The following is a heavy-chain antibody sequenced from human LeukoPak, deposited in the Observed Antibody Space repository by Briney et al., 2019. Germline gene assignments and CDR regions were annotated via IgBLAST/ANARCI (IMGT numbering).Heavy chain of an antibody. J-gene: IGHJ2*01. V-gene: IGHV1-2*02. D-gene: IGHD5-24*01. Sequence: ASVKVSCKASGYTFTGYYMHWVRQAPGQGLEWMGWINPNSGGTNYAQKFQGRVTMTRDTSISIAYMELSRLRSDDTAVYYCARDKREGRWLQLGYFDLWGRGTLVTVSS. CDR2: INPNSGGT. CDR3: ARDKREGRWLQLGYFDL. CDR1: GYTFTGYY.